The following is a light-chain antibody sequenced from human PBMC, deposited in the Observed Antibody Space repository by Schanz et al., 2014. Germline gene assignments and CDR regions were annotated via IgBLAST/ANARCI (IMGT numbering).Light chain of an antibody. V-gene: IGLV2-8*01. J-gene: IGLJ2*01. Sequence: QSALTQPPSASGSPGQSVTISCTGTSSDVGAYNYVSWYQQQPGTVPKPMIYNVNTQPSGVPDRFSGSKSGNTASLTISGLQAEDEADYYCSSYAGSNNLVFGGGTKLTVL. CDR1: SSDVGAYNY. CDR3: SSYAGSNNLV. CDR2: NVN.